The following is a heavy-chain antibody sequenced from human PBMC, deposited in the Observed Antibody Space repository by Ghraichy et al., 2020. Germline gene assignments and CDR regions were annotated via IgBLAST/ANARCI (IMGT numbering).Heavy chain of an antibody. CDR3: ARGGAAAGRGYYYYGMDV. V-gene: IGHV4-59*01. CDR2: IYYSGST. D-gene: IGHD6-13*01. Sequence: SETLSLTCTVSGGSISSYYWSWIRQPPGKGLEWIGYIYYSGSTNYNPSLKSRVTISVDTSKNQFSLKLSSVTAADTAVYYCARGGAAAGRGYYYYGMDVWGQGTTVTVSS. J-gene: IGHJ6*02. CDR1: GGSISSYY.